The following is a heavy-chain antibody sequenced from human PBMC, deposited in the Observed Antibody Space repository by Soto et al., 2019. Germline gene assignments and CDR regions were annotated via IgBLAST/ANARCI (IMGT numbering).Heavy chain of an antibody. Sequence: SETLSLTCAVYGGSFSGYYWSWIRQPPGKGLEWIGEINHSGSTNYNPSLRSRVTISVDTSKNQFSLKLSSVTAADTAVYYCARGQPSIIVVVTSNAFDIWGQGTMVTVSS. J-gene: IGHJ3*02. CDR3: ARGQPSIIVVVTSNAFDI. V-gene: IGHV4-34*01. CDR1: GGSFSGYY. D-gene: IGHD2-21*02. CDR2: INHSGST.